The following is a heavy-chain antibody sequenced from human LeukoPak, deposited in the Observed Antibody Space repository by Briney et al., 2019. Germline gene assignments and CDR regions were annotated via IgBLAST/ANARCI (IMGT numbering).Heavy chain of an antibody. D-gene: IGHD2-15*01. CDR1: GGTFSNYG. CDR3: ARDDCSGGSCYSDY. Sequence: SVKVSCKASGGTFSNYGFSWVRQAPGQGLEWLGGIIPLFGTANYAQKFQGRVTITTDDSTSTAYMELSALTSEDTAVYFCARDDCSGGSCYSDYWGQGTLVIVSS. CDR2: IIPLFGTA. V-gene: IGHV1-69*05. J-gene: IGHJ4*02.